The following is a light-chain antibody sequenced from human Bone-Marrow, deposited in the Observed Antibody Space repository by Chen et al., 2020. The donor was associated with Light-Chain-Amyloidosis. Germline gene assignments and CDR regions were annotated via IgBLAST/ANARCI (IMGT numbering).Light chain of an antibody. CDR2: GNS. CDR3: QSYDNSLRGNFV. J-gene: IGLJ1*01. V-gene: IGLV1-40*01. CDR1: NSNIGARYD. Sequence: QSVLTQPPSLSGAPGQRVPISCTGTNSNIGARYDVHWYHQLPGTAPQLLSYGNSNRPSGVPDRFSGSKSGTSASLAITGLQAEDEAEYYCQSYDNSLRGNFVFGTGTKVTVL.